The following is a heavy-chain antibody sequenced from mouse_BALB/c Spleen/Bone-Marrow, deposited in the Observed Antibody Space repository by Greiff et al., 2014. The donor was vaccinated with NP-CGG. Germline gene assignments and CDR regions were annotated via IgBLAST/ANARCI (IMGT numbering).Heavy chain of an antibody. J-gene: IGHJ2*01. Sequence: EVQLQQSGGGLVQPGGSMKLPCVASGFTFSNYWMNWVRQSPEKGLEWVAEIRLKSNNYATHYAESVKGRFTISRGDSKSSVYLQMNNLRAEDTGIYYCTRIGNYDFDYWGQGTTLTVSS. CDR3: TRIGNYDFDY. CDR1: GFTFSNYW. V-gene: IGHV6-6*02. CDR2: IRLKSNNYAT. D-gene: IGHD2-1*01.